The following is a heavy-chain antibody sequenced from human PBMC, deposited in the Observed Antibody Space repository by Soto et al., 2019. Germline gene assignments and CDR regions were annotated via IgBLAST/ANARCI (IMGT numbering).Heavy chain of an antibody. CDR3: ARLPRTHSSVYSGHYTARDV. Sequence: GESLKVSCKGSGCSFTSYWIGWVRQMPGKGLEWMGIIYPGDSDTRYSPSFQGQVTISADKSISTAYLQWSSLKASDTALYYCARLPRTHSSVYSGHYTARDVWAQGPPSPVS. V-gene: IGHV5-51*01. D-gene: IGHD3-22*01. J-gene: IGHJ6*02. CDR1: GCSFTSYW. CDR2: IYPGDSDT.